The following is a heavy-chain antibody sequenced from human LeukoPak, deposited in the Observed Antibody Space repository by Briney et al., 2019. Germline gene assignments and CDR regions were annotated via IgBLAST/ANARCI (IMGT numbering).Heavy chain of an antibody. CDR1: VFTFSSYA. V-gene: IGHV3-23*01. J-gene: IGHJ5*02. CDR3: LGGSSANSDT. D-gene: IGHD4/OR15-4a*01. Sequence: SLRLSCAASVFTFSSYAMCWVPQSPGKRLQWVSSITRSSDNTYYADSVKGRFTISRDNTKNTLHLQVNSLRAEDTAGYYCLGGSSANSDTWGQGTLVTVSS. CDR2: ITRSSDNT.